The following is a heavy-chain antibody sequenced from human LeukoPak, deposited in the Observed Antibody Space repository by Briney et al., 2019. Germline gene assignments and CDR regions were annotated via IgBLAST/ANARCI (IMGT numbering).Heavy chain of an antibody. CDR1: GGSISSSGYY. D-gene: IGHD5-24*01. CDR3: ARDRERWPQPPITRGYYYMDV. J-gene: IGHJ6*03. CDR2: IYYSGST. V-gene: IGHV4-61*08. Sequence: KPSETLSLTCTVSGGSISSSGYYWSWIRQPPGKGLEWIGYIYYSGSTKYNPSLKSRVTISVDTSKNQFSLKLSSVTAADTAVYYCARDRERWPQPPITRGYYYMDVWGKGTTVTVSS.